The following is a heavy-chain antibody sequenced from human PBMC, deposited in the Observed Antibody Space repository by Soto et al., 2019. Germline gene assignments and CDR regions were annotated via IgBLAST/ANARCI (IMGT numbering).Heavy chain of an antibody. J-gene: IGHJ6*02. CDR2: IIPIFGTA. CDR1: GGTFSSYA. V-gene: IGHV1-69*13. D-gene: IGHD2-15*01. CDR3: ARRSQVVAAMDV. Sequence: SVKVSCKASGGTFSSYAISWVRQAPGQGLEWMGGIIPIFGTANYAQKFQGRVTITADESTSTAYMELSSLRSGDTAVYYCARRSQVVAAMDVWGQGTTDTVSS.